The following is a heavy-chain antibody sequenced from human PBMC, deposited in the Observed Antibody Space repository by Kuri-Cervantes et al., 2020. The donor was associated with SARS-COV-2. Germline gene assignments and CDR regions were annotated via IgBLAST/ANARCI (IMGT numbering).Heavy chain of an antibody. J-gene: IGHJ4*02. CDR2: IIPIFGTA. V-gene: IGHV1-69*06. D-gene: IGHD4-17*01. CDR1: GYTFTSYD. Sequence: SVKVSCKASGYTFTSYDINWVRQATGQGLEWMGGIIPIFGTANYAQKFQGRVTMTEDTSTDTAYMELSSLRSEDTAVYYCATGTFTVTPDYWGQGTLVTVSS. CDR3: ATGTFTVTPDY.